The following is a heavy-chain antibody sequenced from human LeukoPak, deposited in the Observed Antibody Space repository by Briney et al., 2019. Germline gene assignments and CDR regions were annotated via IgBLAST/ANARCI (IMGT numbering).Heavy chain of an antibody. J-gene: IGHJ4*02. CDR1: GFAFSSYA. V-gene: IGHV3-23*01. D-gene: IGHD1-14*01. Sequence: GGSLRLSCAASGFAFSSYAMSWVRQAPGKGLEWVSAISGSDASTYYADSVKGRFTISRDNSKNTLYLQMNSLRAEDTAVYYCAKDQRGYNRYPDYWGQGTLVTVSS. CDR3: AKDQRGYNRYPDY. CDR2: ISGSDAST.